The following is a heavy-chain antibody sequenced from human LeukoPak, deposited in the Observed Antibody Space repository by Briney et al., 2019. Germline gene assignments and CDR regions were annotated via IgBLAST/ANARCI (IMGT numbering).Heavy chain of an antibody. D-gene: IGHD3-10*01. CDR3: ARLGEGLLWFGGLNWFDP. J-gene: IGHJ5*02. V-gene: IGHV4-30-2*01. CDR2: IYHSGRT. CDR1: GGSISSGGYY. Sequence: SETLSLTCTVSGGSISSGGYYWSWIRQPPGKGLEWIGYIYHSGRTYYNPSLKSRVTISVDRSKNQFSLKLSSVTAADTAVYYCARLGEGLLWFGGLNWFDPWGRGTLVTVSS.